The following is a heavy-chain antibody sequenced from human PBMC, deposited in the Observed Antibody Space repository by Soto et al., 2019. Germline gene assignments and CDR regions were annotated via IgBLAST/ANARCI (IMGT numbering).Heavy chain of an antibody. J-gene: IGHJ6*02. CDR3: AGLVLRYCGWYGASETDV. CDR1: GFTFSSYA. Sequence: EVQLLESGGGLVQPGGSLRLSCAASGFTFSSYAMSWVRQAPGKGLEWVSAISGSGSTIDYADSVKGRFTISRDNAKNSLSMQMNRLRAEDTAVYYCAGLVLRYCGWYGASETDVWGQGTTVTVSS. D-gene: IGHD3-9*01. CDR2: ISGSGSTI. V-gene: IGHV3-23*01.